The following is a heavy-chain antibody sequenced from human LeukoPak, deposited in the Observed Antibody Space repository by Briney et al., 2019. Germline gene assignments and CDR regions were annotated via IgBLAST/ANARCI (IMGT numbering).Heavy chain of an antibody. D-gene: IGHD4-17*01. CDR2: INHSGST. CDR1: GGSFSGYY. Sequence: SETLSLTCAVYGGSFSGYYWSCIRQPPGKGLEWIGEINHSGSTNYNPSLKSRVTISVDTSKNQFSLKLSSVTAADTAVYYCAREIATVTTGDAFDIWGQGTMVTVSS. CDR3: AREIATVTTGDAFDI. V-gene: IGHV4-34*01. J-gene: IGHJ3*02.